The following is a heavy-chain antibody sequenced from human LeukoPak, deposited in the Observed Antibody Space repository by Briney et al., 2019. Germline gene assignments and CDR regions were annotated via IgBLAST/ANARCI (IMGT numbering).Heavy chain of an antibody. CDR1: GYTFTSYY. CDR3: ARGSGSIAVAGMGYYFDY. V-gene: IGHV1-46*01. Sequence: GASVKASCKASGYTFTSYYMHWVRQAPGQGLEWMGIINPSGGSTSYAQKFQGRVTMTRDMSTSTVYMELSSLRSEDTAVYYCARGSGSIAVAGMGYYFDYWGQGTLVTVSS. D-gene: IGHD6-13*01. CDR2: INPSGGST. J-gene: IGHJ4*02.